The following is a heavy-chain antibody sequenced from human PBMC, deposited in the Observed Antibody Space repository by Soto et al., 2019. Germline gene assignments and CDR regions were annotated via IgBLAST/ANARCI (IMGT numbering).Heavy chain of an antibody. CDR3: AKGENYYDSSGYLDY. CDR2: ISYDGSNK. D-gene: IGHD3-22*01. J-gene: IGHJ4*02. Sequence: GGSLRLSCAASGFTFSSYGMHWVRQAPGKGLEWVAVISYDGSNKYYADSVKGRFTISRDTSKNTLYLQMNSLRAEDTAVYYCAKGENYYDSSGYLDYWGQGTLVTVSS. V-gene: IGHV3-30*18. CDR1: GFTFSSYG.